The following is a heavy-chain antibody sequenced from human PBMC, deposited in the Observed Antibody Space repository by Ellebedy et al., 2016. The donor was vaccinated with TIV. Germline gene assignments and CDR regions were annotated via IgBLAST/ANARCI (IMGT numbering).Heavy chain of an antibody. J-gene: IGHJ6*02. Sequence: GGSLRLXCAVSGFTFDDYAIHWVRQAPGRGLEWVSGISWNGGTIAYAESVKGRFSISRDNAKNSLDLQMNSLRAEDTAVYYCAGEWMRGMDVWGQGTTVTVSS. CDR1: GFTFDDYA. CDR2: ISWNGGTI. V-gene: IGHV3-9*01. CDR3: AGEWMRGMDV. D-gene: IGHD2-2*03.